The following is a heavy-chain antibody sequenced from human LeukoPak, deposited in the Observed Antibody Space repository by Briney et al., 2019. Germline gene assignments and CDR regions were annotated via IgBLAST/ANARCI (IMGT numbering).Heavy chain of an antibody. CDR3: ARGGNYWPQWWFDP. CDR1: GGSISSYY. V-gene: IGHV4-59*01. Sequence: SETLSLTCTVSGGSISSYYWTWIRQPPGKGLEWIGYIYYSGSTNYNPSLKSRVTISVDTSKNQFSLELNSVTPADTAVYYCARGGNYWPQWWFDPWGRGTLVSVSS. J-gene: IGHJ5*02. CDR2: IYYSGST. D-gene: IGHD1-26*01.